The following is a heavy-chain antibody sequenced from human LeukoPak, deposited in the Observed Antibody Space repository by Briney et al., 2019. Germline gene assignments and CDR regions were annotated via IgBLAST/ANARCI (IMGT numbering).Heavy chain of an antibody. Sequence: GGSLRLSCAASGFTVSSNCMSWVRQAPGKGLEWVSVIYSGGSTYYADSVKGRFTISRHNSKNTLYLQMNSLRAEDTAVYYCARSSSWSEGAFDIWGQGTMVTVSS. V-gene: IGHV3-53*04. CDR3: ARSSSWSEGAFDI. CDR2: IYSGGST. J-gene: IGHJ3*02. CDR1: GFTVSSNC. D-gene: IGHD6-13*01.